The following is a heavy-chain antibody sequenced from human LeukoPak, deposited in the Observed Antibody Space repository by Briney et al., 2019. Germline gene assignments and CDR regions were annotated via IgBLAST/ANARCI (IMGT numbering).Heavy chain of an antibody. CDR1: GGTFSSYA. J-gene: IGHJ6*02. CDR3: AREEYYYYGMDV. Sequence: ASVKVSCKASGGTFSSYAISWVRQAPGQGLEWMGRIIPILGIANYAQKFQGRVTITAGKSTSTAYVELSSLRSEDTAVYYCAREEYYYYGMDVWGQGTTVTVFS. CDR2: IIPILGIA. V-gene: IGHV1-69*04.